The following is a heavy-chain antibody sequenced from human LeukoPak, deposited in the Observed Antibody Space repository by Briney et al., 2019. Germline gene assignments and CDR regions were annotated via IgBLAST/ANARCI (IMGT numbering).Heavy chain of an antibody. CDR2: ISNSGGTT. CDR3: ARICSSTDCLIPD. V-gene: IGHV3-23*01. D-gene: IGHD2-2*01. CDR1: GFTFSSYA. Sequence: GGSLRLSCAASGFTFSSYAMSWVRQAPGKGLEWVSGISNSGGTTYYADSVKGRFTISRDNSKNTLYLQMDSLRDEDTAVYYCARICSSTDCLIPDWGQGTLVTVSS. J-gene: IGHJ4*02.